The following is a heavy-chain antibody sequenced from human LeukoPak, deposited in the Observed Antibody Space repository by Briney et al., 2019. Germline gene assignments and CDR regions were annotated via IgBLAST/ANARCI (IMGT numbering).Heavy chain of an antibody. J-gene: IGHJ3*01. CDR2: ISINGDTI. V-gene: IGHV3-48*01. D-gene: IGHD1-14*01. CDR3: ARLPTLENQMRRSSWDAFDL. CDR1: GFSFNGYN. Sequence: GGSLRLSRAASGFSFNGYNMNWVRQGPGKGLEWISYISINGDTIYYADSVKGRFTISRDNAKNSVFLQMSSLRAEDTAVYYCARLPTLENQMRRSSWDAFDLWGQGTMVTVSS.